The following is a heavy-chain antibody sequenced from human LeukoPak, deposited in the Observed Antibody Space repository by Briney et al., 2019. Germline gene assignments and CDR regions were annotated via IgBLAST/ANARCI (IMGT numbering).Heavy chain of an antibody. CDR2: ISSSSSYI. D-gene: IGHD4-17*01. Sequence: GGSLRLSCAASGFTFSSYSMNWVRQAPGKGLEWVSSISSSSSYIYYADSVKGRFTISRDNAKNSLYLQMNSLRAEDTAVYYCARTDDYGGNSVDYWGQGTLVTVSS. CDR1: GFTFSSYS. V-gene: IGHV3-21*01. J-gene: IGHJ4*02. CDR3: ARTDDYGGNSVDY.